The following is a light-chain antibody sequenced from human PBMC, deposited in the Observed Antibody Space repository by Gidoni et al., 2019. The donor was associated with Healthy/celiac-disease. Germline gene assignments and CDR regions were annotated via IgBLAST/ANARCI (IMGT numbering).Light chain of an antibody. Sequence: DIQMTQSPSSLSASVGDRVTITCRASQSISSYLNWYQQKPGKAPKLLIYAASSLQSGVPSRFSGSGSGTDFTLTISSLQPEDFATYYCQQSYSPTXFXPGTKVDIK. CDR1: QSISSY. V-gene: IGKV1-39*01. CDR3: QQSYSPTX. J-gene: IGKJ3*01. CDR2: AAS.